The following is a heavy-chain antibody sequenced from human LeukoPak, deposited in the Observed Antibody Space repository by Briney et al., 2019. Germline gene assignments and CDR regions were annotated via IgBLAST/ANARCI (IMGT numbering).Heavy chain of an antibody. Sequence: SVKVSCKASGGTFSSYAISWVRQAPGQGLEWMGGIIPIFGTANYAQKFQGRVTITADKSTSTAYMELSSLRSEDTAVYYCARAERGYCSGGSCYYSDYWGQGTLVTVSS. J-gene: IGHJ4*02. CDR2: IIPIFGTA. D-gene: IGHD2-15*01. V-gene: IGHV1-69*06. CDR3: ARAERGYCSGGSCYYSDY. CDR1: GGTFSSYA.